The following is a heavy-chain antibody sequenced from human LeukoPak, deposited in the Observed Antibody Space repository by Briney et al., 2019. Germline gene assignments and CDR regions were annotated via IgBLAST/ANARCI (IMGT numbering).Heavy chain of an antibody. CDR2: ISEDARTR. J-gene: IGHJ4*02. CDR3: APVRGPTVEIMYFDN. Sequence: GGSLRLSCATSGFTFSSYSIIWVRQAPGKGLEWVSYISEDARTRYFADAVKGRFSISRDSAKNSVYLQMNSLRDDDTAVYYCAPVRGPTVEIMYFDNWGQGTLVTVSS. CDR1: GFTFSSYS. V-gene: IGHV3-48*02. D-gene: IGHD4-23*01.